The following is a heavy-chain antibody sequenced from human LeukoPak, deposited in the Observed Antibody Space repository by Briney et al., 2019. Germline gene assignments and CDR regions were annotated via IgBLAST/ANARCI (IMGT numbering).Heavy chain of an antibody. J-gene: IGHJ1*01. CDR2: IIPIFGTA. Sequence: ASVKVSCKASGGTFSSYAISWVRQAPGQGLEWMGGIIPIFGTANYAQKFQGRVTITTDESTSTAYMELSSLRSEDTAVYYCARDSGCSSTSCYLDFQHWGQGTLVTVSS. D-gene: IGHD2-2*01. CDR3: ARDSGCSSTSCYLDFQH. V-gene: IGHV1-69*05. CDR1: GGTFSSYA.